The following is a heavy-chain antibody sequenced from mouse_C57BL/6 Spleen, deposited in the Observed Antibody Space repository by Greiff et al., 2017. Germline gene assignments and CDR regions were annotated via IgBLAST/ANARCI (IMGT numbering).Heavy chain of an antibody. CDR1: GFTFTDYY. Sequence: EVKLMESGGGLVQPGGSLRLSCAASGFTFTDYYMSWVRQPPGKALAWLGFIRNKANGYTTEYSASVKVRFTIYRDNSQSILYLQMNALRAEDSATYYCARYLDVGGTGTTVTVSS. CDR2: IRNKANGYTT. CDR3: ARYLDV. J-gene: IGHJ1*03. V-gene: IGHV7-3*01.